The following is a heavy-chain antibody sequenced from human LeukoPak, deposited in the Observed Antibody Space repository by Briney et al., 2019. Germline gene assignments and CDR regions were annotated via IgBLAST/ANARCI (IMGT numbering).Heavy chain of an antibody. CDR2: INPRGGST. D-gene: IGHD1-26*01. J-gene: IGHJ4*02. Sequence: ASVKVSCKASGYTFTSHFMHWVRQAPGQGLEWMGIINPRGGSTSYTQKFQGRVTITADKSTSTAYMELSSLRSEDTAVYYCATLLVGAANFDYWGQGTLVTVSS. CDR3: ATLLVGAANFDY. V-gene: IGHV1-46*01. CDR1: GYTFTSHF.